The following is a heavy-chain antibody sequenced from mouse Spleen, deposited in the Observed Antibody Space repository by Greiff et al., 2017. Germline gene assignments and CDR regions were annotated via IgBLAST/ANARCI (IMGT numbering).Heavy chain of an antibody. CDR1: GFNIKDYY. CDR2: IDPEDGET. D-gene: IGHD2-1*01. Sequence: VHVKQSGAELVKPGASVKLSCTASGFNIKDYYMHWVKQRTEQGLEWIGRIDPEDGETKYAPKFQGKATITADTSSNTAYLQLSSLTSEDTAVYYCARRNYVGYYAMDYWGQGTSVTVSS. V-gene: IGHV14-2*01. CDR3: ARRNYVGYYAMDY. J-gene: IGHJ4*01.